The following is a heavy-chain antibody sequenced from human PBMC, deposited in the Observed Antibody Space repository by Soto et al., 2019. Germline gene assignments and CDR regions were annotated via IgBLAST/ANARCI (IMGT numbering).Heavy chain of an antibody. D-gene: IGHD3-16*01. J-gene: IGHJ4*02. CDR3: ARLGGAYDY. V-gene: IGHV5-51*01. Sequence: GESLKISCRGSGFTFTNYWIAWLRQMPGKGLEWMGIIYPGDSDTRYSPSFQGQVTISADKSISTAYLQWSSLKASDTAMYYCARLGGAYDYWGQGTLVTVSS. CDR1: GFTFTNYW. CDR2: IYPGDSDT.